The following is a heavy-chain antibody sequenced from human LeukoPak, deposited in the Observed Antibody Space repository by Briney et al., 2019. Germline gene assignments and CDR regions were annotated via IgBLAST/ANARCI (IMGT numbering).Heavy chain of an antibody. J-gene: IGHJ4*02. D-gene: IGHD7-27*01. V-gene: IGHV3-23*01. CDR1: GFSFSSYA. CDR2: ISGDGTRT. Sequence: GGSLRLSCAASGFSFSSYAMTWARQAPVKGLEWVSAISGDGTRTYYADSVKGRFTISRDNSKNTLYLQMNSLRAEDTAVYYCAKDLHWGFDYWGQGTLVTVSS. CDR3: AKDLHWGFDY.